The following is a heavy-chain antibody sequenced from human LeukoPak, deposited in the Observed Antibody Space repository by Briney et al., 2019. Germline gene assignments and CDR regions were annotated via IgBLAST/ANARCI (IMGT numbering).Heavy chain of an antibody. CDR1: GFPLSNYW. J-gene: IGHJ4*02. Sequence: PGGSLRLSCAASGFPLSNYWMHWVRQTPGRGLVWVSRINPDGTTTSYADSVKGRFTISRDNSKNTLHLQMNTLRAEDTAVYYCASRIATAGSVDYWGQGTLVTVSS. D-gene: IGHD6-13*01. CDR2: INPDGTTT. V-gene: IGHV3-74*01. CDR3: ASRIATAGSVDY.